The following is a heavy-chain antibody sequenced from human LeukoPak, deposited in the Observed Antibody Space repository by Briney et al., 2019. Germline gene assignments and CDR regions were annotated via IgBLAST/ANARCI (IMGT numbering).Heavy chain of an antibody. V-gene: IGHV1-2*02. CDR2: INPNSGGT. Sequence: ASVKVSCKASGYTFTGYYMHWVRQAPGQGLEWMGWINPNSGGTNYAQKFQERVTITRDMSTSTAYMELSSLRSEDTAVYYCAAVPTGARSEWYFDLWGRGTLVTVSS. CDR1: GYTFTGYY. D-gene: IGHD7-27*01. J-gene: IGHJ2*01. CDR3: AAVPTGARSEWYFDL.